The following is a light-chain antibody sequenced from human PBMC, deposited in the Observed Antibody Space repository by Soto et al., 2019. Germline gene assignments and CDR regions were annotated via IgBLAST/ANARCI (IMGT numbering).Light chain of an antibody. V-gene: IGKV3-20*01. CDR1: QTLRRTY. J-gene: IGKJ2*01. CDR2: GAS. Sequence: EIMLMQSPGTLSLSPGERATLSCRAIQTLRRTYIAWYQQKPGQAPRVLIYGASKRATGIPDRFSGSGSGTDFSLTISRLEPEDFAVYYCHQYDNAPQTYGQGTKVDIK. CDR3: HQYDNAPQT.